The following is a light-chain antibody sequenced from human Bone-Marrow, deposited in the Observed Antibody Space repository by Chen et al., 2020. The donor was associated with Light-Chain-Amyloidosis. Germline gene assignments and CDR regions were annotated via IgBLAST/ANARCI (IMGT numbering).Light chain of an antibody. J-gene: IGLJ1*01. CDR2: GNS. CDR3: QSYDSSLRGRRV. CDR1: SSNIGAGYD. Sequence: QSVLTQPPSGSGAPGQRVTISFTGSSSNIGAGYDVHWYQQLPGTAPKLLIYGNSNRPSGVPDRFSGSKSGTSASLAITGLQAEDEADYYCQSYDSSLRGRRVFGTGTKVTVL. V-gene: IGLV1-40*01.